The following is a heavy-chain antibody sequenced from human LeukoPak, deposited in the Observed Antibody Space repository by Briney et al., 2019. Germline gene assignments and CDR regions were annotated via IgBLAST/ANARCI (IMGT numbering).Heavy chain of an antibody. CDR1: GFTFSESW. CDR2: MNQDGSER. Sequence: GGSLRLSCAASGFTFSESWMSWARQAPGEGLEWVANMNQDGSERDYVDSVKGRFTISRDNARKSLYLQMSSLRAEDTAVYYCATYTHWVAGDVWGQGTTVTVSS. CDR3: ATYTHWVAGDV. V-gene: IGHV3-7*01. D-gene: IGHD3-16*01. J-gene: IGHJ6*02.